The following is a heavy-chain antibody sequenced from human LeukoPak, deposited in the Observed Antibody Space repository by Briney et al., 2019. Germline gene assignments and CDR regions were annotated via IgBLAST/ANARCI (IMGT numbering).Heavy chain of an antibody. Sequence: GGSLRLSCAGSGFTFTSYAMSWVRQAPGKGLEWVSAISGSGGSTYYADSVKGRFTISRDNSKNTLYLQMNSLRAEDTAVYYCAKSFLAVAGTREAFFDYWGQGTLVTVSS. J-gene: IGHJ4*02. CDR2: ISGSGGST. CDR1: GFTFTSYA. CDR3: AKSFLAVAGTREAFFDY. V-gene: IGHV3-23*01. D-gene: IGHD6-19*01.